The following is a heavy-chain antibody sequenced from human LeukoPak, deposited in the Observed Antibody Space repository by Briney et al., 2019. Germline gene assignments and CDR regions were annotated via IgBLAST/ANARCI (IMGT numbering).Heavy chain of an antibody. Sequence: SETLSLTCAVYGGSFSGYYWSWIRQPPGKGLEWIGEINHSGSTNYNPSLKSRVTISVDTSKNQFSLKLSSVTAADTAVYYCARHSVYCSSTSCYARYYYGMDVWGQGTTVTVSS. CDR3: ARHSVYCSSTSCYARYYYGMDV. V-gene: IGHV4-34*01. CDR1: GGSFSGYY. CDR2: INHSGST. J-gene: IGHJ6*02. D-gene: IGHD2-2*01.